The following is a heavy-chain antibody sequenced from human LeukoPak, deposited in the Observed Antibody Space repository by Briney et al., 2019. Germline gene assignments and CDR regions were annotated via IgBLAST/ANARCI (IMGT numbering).Heavy chain of an antibody. D-gene: IGHD5-18*01. CDR3: ARVRGYSYCIPDN. Sequence: ASETLSLTCTVSGGSFSSYYCSWIRQPPGKGLEWIGYVYYSGSTNYNPSLKSGSTNYNPSLKSRVTISVDTSKNQFSLKLSSVTAADTAVYYCARVRGYSYCIPDNWGQGTLVTVSS. J-gene: IGHJ4*02. V-gene: IGHV4-59*01. CDR2: VYYSGSTNYNPSLKSGST. CDR1: GGSFSSYY.